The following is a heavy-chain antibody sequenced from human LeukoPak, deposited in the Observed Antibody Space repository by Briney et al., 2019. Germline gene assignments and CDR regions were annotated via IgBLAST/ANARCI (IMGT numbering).Heavy chain of an antibody. CDR2: ISGSGAST. D-gene: IGHD3-22*01. CDR3: AKQPGSVVDSSGSLSRH. J-gene: IGHJ4*02. CDR1: GFTFSSYA. Sequence: GGSLRLSCAASGFTFSSYAMSWVRQAPGKALEWVSTISGSGASTYYADSVKGRFTISRDNSKNTLYLQMNSLRAEDTAVYSCAKQPGSVVDSSGSLSRHWGQGTLVTVSS. V-gene: IGHV3-23*01.